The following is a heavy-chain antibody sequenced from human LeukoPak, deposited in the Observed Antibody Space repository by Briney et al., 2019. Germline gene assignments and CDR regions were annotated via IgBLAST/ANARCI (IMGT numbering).Heavy chain of an antibody. CDR2: IIPIFGTA. CDR1: GGTFSSYA. V-gene: IGHV1-69*05. J-gene: IGHJ4*02. Sequence: SVKVSCKASGGTFSSYAISWVRQAPGQGLEWMGRIIPIFGTANYAQEFQGRVTITTDESTSTAYMELSSLRSEDTAVYYCASTNSVEMATIGDYFDYWGQGTLVTVSS. CDR3: ASTNSVEMATIGDYFDY. D-gene: IGHD5-24*01.